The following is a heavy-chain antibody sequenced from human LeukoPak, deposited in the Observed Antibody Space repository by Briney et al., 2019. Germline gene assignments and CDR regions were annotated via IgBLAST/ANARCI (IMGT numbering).Heavy chain of an antibody. V-gene: IGHV3-23*01. CDR1: GFTFSKYV. Sequence: GGSLRVSRAASGFTFSKYVMRRVGPAPRKGLEDVSGISGSGCSTHYRDSLKGPFTISREKANKPLFLEMYSPGVEHTAVYYCAKDGTTTITFDYWGQGTLVTVSS. CDR3: AKDGTTTITFDY. J-gene: IGHJ4*02. D-gene: IGHD4-11*01. CDR2: ISGSGCST.